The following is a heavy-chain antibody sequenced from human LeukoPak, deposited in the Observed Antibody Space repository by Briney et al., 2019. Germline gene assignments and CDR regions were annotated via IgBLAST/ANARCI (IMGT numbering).Heavy chain of an antibody. D-gene: IGHD2-21*01. CDR2: IFTSGWT. CDR1: GGSISSYY. CDR3: ATSHDVKTAPYDL. Sequence: SETLSLTCTVPGGSISSYYWSWVRQSPGKGLEWIGYIFTSGWTDYNPSLESRVTMSVDTSKNQLSMELRFLTAADTAVYYCATSHDVKTAPYDLWGRGTLVTVSS. V-gene: IGHV4-4*09. J-gene: IGHJ2*01.